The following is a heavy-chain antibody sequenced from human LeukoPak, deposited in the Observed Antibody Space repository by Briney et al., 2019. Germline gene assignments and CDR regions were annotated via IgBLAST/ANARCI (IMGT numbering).Heavy chain of an antibody. CDR2: INPNSGGT. Sequence: GASVKVSCKASGYTFTGYYIHWVRQAPGQGLEWMGRINPNSGGTNYAQKFQGRVTMTRDTSISTAYMELSRLRSDDTAVYYCARLVVVTASIDYWGQGTLATVSS. CDR1: GYTFTGYY. V-gene: IGHV1-2*06. J-gene: IGHJ4*02. CDR3: ARLVVVTASIDY. D-gene: IGHD2-21*02.